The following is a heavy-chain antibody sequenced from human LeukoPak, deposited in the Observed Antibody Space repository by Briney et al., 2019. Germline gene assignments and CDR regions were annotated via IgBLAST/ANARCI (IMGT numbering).Heavy chain of an antibody. D-gene: IGHD3-10*01. CDR1: GYTFTSYD. CDR3: AKVGLYGSGSYWYYYYMDV. J-gene: IGHJ6*03. V-gene: IGHV1-8*03. Sequence: ASVKVSCKASGYTFTSYDINWVRQATGQGLEWMGWMNPNSGNTGYAQKFQGRVTITRNTSISTAYMELSSLRSEDTAVYYCAKVGLYGSGSYWYYYYMDVWGKGTTVTVSS. CDR2: MNPNSGNT.